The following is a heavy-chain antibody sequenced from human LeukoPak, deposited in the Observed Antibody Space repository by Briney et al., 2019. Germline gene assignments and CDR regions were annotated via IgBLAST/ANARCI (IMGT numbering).Heavy chain of an antibody. CDR1: GQSISSGYY. CDR3: ATSVRTTGNFDY. D-gene: IGHD4-17*01. V-gene: IGHV4-38-2*01. CDR2: IYHSGST. J-gene: IGHJ4*02. Sequence: SETLSLTCAVSGQSISSGYYWGWIRQPPGKGLEWIGSIYHSGSTYYNPSLKSRVTISVGTSKNQFSLKLSSVTAADTAVYYCATSVRTTGNFDYWGQGTLVTASS.